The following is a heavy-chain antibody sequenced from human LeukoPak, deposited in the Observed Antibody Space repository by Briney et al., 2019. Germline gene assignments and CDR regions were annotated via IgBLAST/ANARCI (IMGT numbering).Heavy chain of an antibody. Sequence: ASVKVSCKASGGTFSTYAISWVRQAPGQGLGWMGGIIPIFGTANYAQKFQGRVTITADESTSTAYMELSSLRSEDTAVYYCGVLFAPPEFNRIVGATTTDYWGQGTLVTVSS. J-gene: IGHJ4*02. CDR2: IIPIFGTA. CDR1: GGTFSTYA. CDR3: GVLFAPPEFNRIVGATTTDY. V-gene: IGHV1-69*01. D-gene: IGHD1-26*01.